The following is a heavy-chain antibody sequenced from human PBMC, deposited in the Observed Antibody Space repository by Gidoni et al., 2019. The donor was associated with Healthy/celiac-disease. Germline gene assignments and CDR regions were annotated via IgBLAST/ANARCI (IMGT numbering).Heavy chain of an antibody. CDR3: TTTHPEGYGDYVFNY. Sequence: EVQLVESGGGLVKPGGSLRLSCAASGFTFSNAWMSWVRQAPGKGLEWVGRIKSKTDGGTTDYAAPVKGRFTISRDDSKNTLYLQMNSLKTEDTAVYYCTTTHPEGYGDYVFNYWGQGTLVTVSS. CDR1: GFTFSNAW. V-gene: IGHV3-15*01. J-gene: IGHJ4*02. CDR2: IKSKTDGGTT. D-gene: IGHD4-17*01.